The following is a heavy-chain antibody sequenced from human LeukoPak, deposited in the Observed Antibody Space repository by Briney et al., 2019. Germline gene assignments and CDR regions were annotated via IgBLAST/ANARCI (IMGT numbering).Heavy chain of an antibody. CDR2: INPNSGGT. D-gene: IGHD4-23*01. V-gene: IGHV1-2*02. CDR3: ARTHDYGGNLHFDY. CDR1: GYSFSLYG. J-gene: IGHJ4*02. Sequence: GASVKVSCRASGYSFSLYGISWVRQAPGQGLEWMGWINPNSGGTNYAQKFQGRVTMTRDTSISTAYMELSRLRSDDTAVYYCARTHDYGGNLHFDYWGQGTLVTVSS.